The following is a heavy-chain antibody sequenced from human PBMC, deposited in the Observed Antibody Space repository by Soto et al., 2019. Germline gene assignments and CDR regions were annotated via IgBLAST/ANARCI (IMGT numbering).Heavy chain of an antibody. V-gene: IGHV1-69*13. CDR2: IVPIYRTA. Sequence: SVKVSCKASGGTFSSYRINWVRQAPGQGLEWVGGIVPIYRTADYAQKFQSRVTITADESARTSYMELRSLKSQDTAVYYCVRDSGAKLSGSWGKGTLGTVSS. CDR3: VRDSGAKLSGS. J-gene: IGHJ4*02. D-gene: IGHD6-25*01. CDR1: GGTFSSYR.